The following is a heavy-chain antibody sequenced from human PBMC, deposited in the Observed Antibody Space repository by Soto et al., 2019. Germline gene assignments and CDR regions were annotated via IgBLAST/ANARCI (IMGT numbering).Heavy chain of an antibody. CDR2: MNPNSGNT. CDR3: ARLHLGYCSSTSCYPTNWFDP. D-gene: IGHD2-2*01. V-gene: IGHV1-8*01. CDR1: GYTFTSYD. Sequence: QVQLVQSGAEVKKPGASVKVSCKASGYTFTSYDINWVRQATGQGLEWMGWMNPNSGNTGYAQKFQGRVTMTRNTSISTAYMELSSLRSEDTAVYYCARLHLGYCSSTSCYPTNWFDPWGQGTLVTVSS. J-gene: IGHJ5*02.